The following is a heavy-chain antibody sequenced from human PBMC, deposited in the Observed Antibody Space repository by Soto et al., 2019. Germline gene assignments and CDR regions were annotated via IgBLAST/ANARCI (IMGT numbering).Heavy chain of an antibody. CDR1: GCSISSCGYS. CDR3: ARDYYDSSGPYMDV. V-gene: IGHV4-30-2*01. D-gene: IGHD3-22*01. Sequence: LSLTCAVSGCSISSCGYSWSWIRQPPGKGLEWIGYIYHSGSTYYNPSLKSRVTISVDRSKNQFSLKLSSVTAADTAVYYCARDYYDSSGPYMDVWGQGTTVTV. CDR2: IYHSGST. J-gene: IGHJ6*02.